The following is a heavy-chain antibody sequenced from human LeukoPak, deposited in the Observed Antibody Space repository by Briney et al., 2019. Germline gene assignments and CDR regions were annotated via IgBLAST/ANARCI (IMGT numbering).Heavy chain of an antibody. CDR1: GFTFSSYG. CDR3: ARVNRDGYNYFDY. V-gene: IGHV3-30*03. J-gene: IGHJ4*02. Sequence: GGALRLSCAASGFTFSSYGMHWVRQAPGKGLEWVAVISYDGSNKYYADSVKGRFTISRDNSKNTLYLQMNSLRAEDTAVYYCARVNRDGYNYFDYWGQGTLVTVSS. CDR2: ISYDGSNK. D-gene: IGHD5-12*01.